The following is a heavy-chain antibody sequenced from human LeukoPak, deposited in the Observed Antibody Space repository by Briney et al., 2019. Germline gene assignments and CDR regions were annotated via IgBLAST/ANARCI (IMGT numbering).Heavy chain of an antibody. Sequence: GGSLRLSCAASGFTFASYAMHWVRQAPGKGLEWVAVISYDGSNKYYADSVKGRFTISRDNSKKTLYLQMNSLRAEDTAVYFCAKCDSSGHYSQIGRWGQGTLVTVSS. J-gene: IGHJ4*02. V-gene: IGHV3-30*18. D-gene: IGHD3-22*01. CDR3: AKCDSSGHYSQIGR. CDR1: GFTFASYA. CDR2: ISYDGSNK.